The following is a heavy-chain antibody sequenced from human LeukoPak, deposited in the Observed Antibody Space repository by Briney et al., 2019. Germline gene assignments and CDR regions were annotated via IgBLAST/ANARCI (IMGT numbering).Heavy chain of an antibody. CDR1: GFTFSTYT. CDR2: ISSSSSTI. J-gene: IGHJ4*02. V-gene: IGHV3-48*04. CDR3: ARVRGSYSADY. D-gene: IGHD1-26*01. Sequence: PGGSLRLSCAASGFTFSTYTMNWVRQAPGKGLEWLSFISSSSSTIYYADSVKGRVTISRDNAKNSLYLQMSSLRAEDTALYYCARVRGSYSADYWGQGTLVTVSS.